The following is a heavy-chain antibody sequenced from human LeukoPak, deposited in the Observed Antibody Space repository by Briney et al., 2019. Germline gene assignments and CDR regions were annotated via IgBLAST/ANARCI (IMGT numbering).Heavy chain of an antibody. CDR1: GFTFSSYS. CDR3: ARDPPVPPYYDFWSGYSSPFMGLSYYYGMDV. CDR2: ISSSSSYI. Sequence: GGSLRLSCAASGFTFSSYSMNWVRQAPGKGLEWVSSISSSSSYIYYADSVKGRFTISRDNAKNSLYLQMNSLRAEDTAVYYCARDPPVPPYYDFWSGYSSPFMGLSYYYGMDVWGQGTTVTVSS. D-gene: IGHD3-3*01. V-gene: IGHV3-21*01. J-gene: IGHJ6*02.